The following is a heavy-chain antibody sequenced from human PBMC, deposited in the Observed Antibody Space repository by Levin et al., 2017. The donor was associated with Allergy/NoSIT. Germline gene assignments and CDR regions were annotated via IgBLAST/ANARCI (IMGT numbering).Heavy chain of an antibody. CDR1: GGSFSGYY. CDR3: AGVSSSGGY. J-gene: IGHJ4*02. V-gene: IGHV4-34*01. CDR2: INHSGST. Sequence: ASETLSLTCAVYGGSFSGYYWSWIRQPPGKGLEWIGEINHSGSTNYNPSLKSRVTISVDTSKNQFSLKLSSVTAADTAVYYCAGVSSSGGYWGQGTLVTVSS. D-gene: IGHD6-6*01.